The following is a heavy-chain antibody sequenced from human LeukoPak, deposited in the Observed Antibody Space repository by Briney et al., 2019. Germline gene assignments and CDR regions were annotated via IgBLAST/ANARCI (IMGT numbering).Heavy chain of an antibody. CDR3: VRCDYDYIEMGYFDQ. CDR1: GFTFSNFA. V-gene: IGHV3-23*01. D-gene: IGHD5-12*01. J-gene: IGHJ4*02. Sequence: GGSLRLSCVASGFTFSNFAMSWVRQAPGKGLEWVSLIIGSSGDTLYADSVMGRFSISRDNSKNRLYLQMNSLRAEHTALYYCVRCDYDYIEMGYFDQWGQGTLVTVSS. CDR2: IIGSSGDT.